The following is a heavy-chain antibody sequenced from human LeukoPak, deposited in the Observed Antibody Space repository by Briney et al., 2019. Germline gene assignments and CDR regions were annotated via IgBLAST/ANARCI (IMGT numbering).Heavy chain of an antibody. D-gene: IGHD3-10*01. Sequence: GGSLRLSCEVSGFTFSSYAMHWVRQAPGKGLEWVAVISSDGSKKDYADSVKGRFTISRDNSKNTLYLQMNSLRAEDTAVYYCARASDYYGSGSYYYFDYWGQGTLVTVSS. CDR2: ISSDGSKK. J-gene: IGHJ4*02. CDR3: ARASDYYGSGSYYYFDY. CDR1: GFTFSSYA. V-gene: IGHV3-30*04.